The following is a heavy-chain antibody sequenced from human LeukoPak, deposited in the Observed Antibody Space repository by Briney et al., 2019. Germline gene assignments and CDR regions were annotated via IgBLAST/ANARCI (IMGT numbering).Heavy chain of an antibody. J-gene: IGHJ6*02. CDR3: ARGESKGTYYYYYYGMDV. CDR2: IYYSGST. CDR1: GGSISSGDYY. Sequence: PSETLSLTCTVSGGSISSGDYYWSWIRQPPGKGLEWIGYIYYSGSTYYNPSLKSRVTISVDTSKNQFSLKLSSVTAADTAVYYCARGESKGTYYYYYYGMDVWGQGTTDTVSS. D-gene: IGHD3-10*01. V-gene: IGHV4-30-4*01.